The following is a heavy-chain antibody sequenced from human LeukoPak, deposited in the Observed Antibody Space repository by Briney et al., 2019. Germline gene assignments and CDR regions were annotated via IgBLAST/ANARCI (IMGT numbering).Heavy chain of an antibody. CDR3: AKDISDIVARSPYYYYGMDV. V-gene: IGHV3-74*01. D-gene: IGHD5-12*01. Sequence: PGGSLRLSCVASGFTFSSYWMHWVRQDPRKGLVWVSRISGDGRNINYADSVRGRFTISRDNAKNSLYLQMNSLRAEDTALYYCAKDISDIVARSPYYYYGMDVWGQGTTVTVSS. J-gene: IGHJ6*02. CDR2: ISGDGRNI. CDR1: GFTFSSYW.